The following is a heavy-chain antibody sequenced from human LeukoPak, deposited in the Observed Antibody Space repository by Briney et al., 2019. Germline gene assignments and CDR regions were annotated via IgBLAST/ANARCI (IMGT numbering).Heavy chain of an antibody. Sequence: GGSLRLSCAASRFTFRNYGMHWVRQAPGKGLEWVAFIRYDGTNNYYAESVKGRFTISKDNSKNTLFLEMNSLRVEDSAVYYCARSSVIRYRSSWFDYWGQGTQVTVSS. CDR2: IRYDGTNN. CDR3: ARSSVIRYRSSWFDY. D-gene: IGHD6-13*01. V-gene: IGHV3-30*02. J-gene: IGHJ4*02. CDR1: RFTFRNYG.